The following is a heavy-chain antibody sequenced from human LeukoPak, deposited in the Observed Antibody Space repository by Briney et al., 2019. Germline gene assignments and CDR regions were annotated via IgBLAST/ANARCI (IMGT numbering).Heavy chain of an antibody. D-gene: IGHD2-21*02. CDR2: ISGSGGST. CDR1: GFTFSSYA. J-gene: IGHJ4*02. Sequence: GGSLRLSCAASGFTFSSYAMSWVRQAPGKGLDWVSAISGSGGSTYYADSVKGRFTISRDNAKNSLYLQMNSLRVEDTAIYYCASTYCVADCYSIHWGQGTLVTVSS. V-gene: IGHV3-23*01. CDR3: ASTYCVADCYSIH.